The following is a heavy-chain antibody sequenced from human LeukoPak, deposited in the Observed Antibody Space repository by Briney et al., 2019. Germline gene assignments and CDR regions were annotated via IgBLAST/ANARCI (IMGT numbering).Heavy chain of an antibody. D-gene: IGHD2-2*01. CDR2: IKQDGSEK. CDR3: AREVGDY. Sequence: PGGSLRLSCAASGFTFSNYAMSWVRQAPGKGLEWVANIKQDGSEKYYVDSVKGRFTISRDNAKNSLYLQMNSLRAEDTAVYYCAREVGDYWGQGTLVTVSS. V-gene: IGHV3-7*01. J-gene: IGHJ4*02. CDR1: GFTFSNYA.